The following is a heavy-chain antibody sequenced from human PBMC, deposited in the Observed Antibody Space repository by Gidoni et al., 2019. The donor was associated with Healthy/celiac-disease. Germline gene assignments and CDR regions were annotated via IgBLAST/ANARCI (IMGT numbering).Heavy chain of an antibody. CDR2: IYSGGST. Sequence: EVQLVESGGGLIQPGGSLRLSCAASGFTVSSNYMSWVRQAPGKGLEWVSVIYSGGSTYYADSVKGRFTISRDNSKNTLYLQMNSLRAEDTAVYYCARGYCSSTSCYDAFDIWGQGTMVTVSS. J-gene: IGHJ3*02. CDR1: GFTVSSNY. CDR3: ARGYCSSTSCYDAFDI. V-gene: IGHV3-53*01. D-gene: IGHD2-2*01.